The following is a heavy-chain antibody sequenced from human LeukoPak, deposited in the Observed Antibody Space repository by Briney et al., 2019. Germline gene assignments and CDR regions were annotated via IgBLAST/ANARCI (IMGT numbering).Heavy chain of an antibody. J-gene: IGHJ4*02. D-gene: IGHD3-22*01. V-gene: IGHV4-59*12. CDR3: ARDDSTGYPDY. Sequence: SEPLSLTCTVSGGSISSYYWSWIRQPPGKGLEWIGFIYCSGSTNYNPSLKSRVTISVDTSKNTFSLKLSSVTAADTAVYYCARDDSTGYPDYWGQGTLVTVSS. CDR2: IYCSGST. CDR1: GGSISSYY.